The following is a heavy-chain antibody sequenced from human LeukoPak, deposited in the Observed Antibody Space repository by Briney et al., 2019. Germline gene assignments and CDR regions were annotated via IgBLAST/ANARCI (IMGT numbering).Heavy chain of an antibody. D-gene: IGHD3-22*01. J-gene: IGHJ4*02. V-gene: IGHV1-69*01. CDR3: ALVGDSSGYYHYFDY. CDR2: IIPIFGTA. Sequence: GASVKVSCKASGGTFSSYAISWVRQAPGQGLEWMGGIIPIFGTANYAQKFQGRVTITADESTSTAYMELSSLRSEDTAVYYCALVGDSSGYYHYFDYRGQGTLVTVSS. CDR1: GGTFSSYA.